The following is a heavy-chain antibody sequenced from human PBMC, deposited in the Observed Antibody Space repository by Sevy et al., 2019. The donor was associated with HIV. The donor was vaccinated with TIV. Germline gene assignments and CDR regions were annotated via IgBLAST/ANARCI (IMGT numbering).Heavy chain of an antibody. V-gene: IGHV3-30*04. D-gene: IGHD3-9*01. CDR1: GFTFSNYA. Sequence: GGSLRLSCAASGFTFSNYAIHWVRQAPGRGLEWVGLISYDGSNKFYPDSVKGRFTISRDNSKNTLYLQMNSLTIDDTAVYYCARDNYQDITGYLKYFQYWGQGTLVTVSS. CDR3: ARDNYQDITGYLKYFQY. CDR2: ISYDGSNK. J-gene: IGHJ1*01.